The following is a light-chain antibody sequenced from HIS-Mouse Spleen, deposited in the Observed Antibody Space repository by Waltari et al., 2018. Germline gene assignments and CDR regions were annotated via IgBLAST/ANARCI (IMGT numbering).Light chain of an antibody. CDR1: NIGRKN. CDR2: RDS. CDR3: QVWDSSTVV. Sequence: SYELTQPLSVSVALGQTARITCGGTNIGRKNVHWNQQKPGQAPCLVSYRDSNRPSGFPERLSGSNSGNTATLTISRAQAGDEADYYCQVWDSSTVVFGGGTKLTVL. V-gene: IGLV3-9*01. J-gene: IGLJ2*01.